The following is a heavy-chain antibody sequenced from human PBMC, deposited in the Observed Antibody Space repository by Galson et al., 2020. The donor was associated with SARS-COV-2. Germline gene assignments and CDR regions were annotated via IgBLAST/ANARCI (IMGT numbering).Heavy chain of an antibody. D-gene: IGHD5-12*01. CDR2: INPNSGGT. J-gene: IGHJ4*02. CDR1: GYTFTGYY. V-gene: IGHV1-2*02. Sequence: ASVKVSCKASGYTFTGYYMHWVRQAPGQGLEWMGWINPNSGGTNYAQKFQGRVTMTRDTSISTAYMELSRLRSDDTAVYYCARGSEMATIPSFDYWGQGTLVTVSS. CDR3: ARGSEMATIPSFDY.